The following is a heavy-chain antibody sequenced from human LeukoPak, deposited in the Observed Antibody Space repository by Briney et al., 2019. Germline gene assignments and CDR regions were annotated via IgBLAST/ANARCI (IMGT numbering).Heavy chain of an antibody. Sequence: ASVKVSCKASGYTFTGYYMHWVRQAPGQGLEWMGWINPNSGGTNYAQKFQGRVTMTRDTSISTAYMELSRLRSDDTAVYYCARDDSGSYLAFDIWGQGTMVNVSS. D-gene: IGHD1-26*01. J-gene: IGHJ3*02. CDR3: ARDDSGSYLAFDI. V-gene: IGHV1-2*02. CDR1: GYTFTGYY. CDR2: INPNSGGT.